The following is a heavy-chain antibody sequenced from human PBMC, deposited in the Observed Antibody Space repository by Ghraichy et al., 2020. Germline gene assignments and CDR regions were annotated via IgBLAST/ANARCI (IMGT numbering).Heavy chain of an antibody. CDR3: ARFARRGYYDILTAPSRYNWFDP. V-gene: IGHV3-21*01. J-gene: IGHJ5*02. D-gene: IGHD3-9*01. Sequence: GESLRLSCAASGFTFSSYSMNWVRQAPGKGLEWVSSISSSSSYIYYADSVKGRFTISRDNAKNSLYLQMNSLRAEDTAVYYCARFARRGYYDILTAPSRYNWFDPWGQGTLVTVSS. CDR2: ISSSSSYI. CDR1: GFTFSSYS.